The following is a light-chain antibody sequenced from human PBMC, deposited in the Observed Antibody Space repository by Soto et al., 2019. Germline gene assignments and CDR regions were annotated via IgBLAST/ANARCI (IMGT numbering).Light chain of an antibody. CDR3: NSHAGSNSFV. CDR2: EVN. V-gene: IGLV2-8*01. J-gene: IGLJ1*01. Sequence: QSVLTQPPSASGSPGQSVTISCTGTSSDVGAYNYVSWYQQHPGKAPQLMIYEVNKRPSGVPDRFSGSKSGNTASLTVSGLQAEDEADYYCNSHAGSNSFVFGSGTKVTVL. CDR1: SSDVGAYNY.